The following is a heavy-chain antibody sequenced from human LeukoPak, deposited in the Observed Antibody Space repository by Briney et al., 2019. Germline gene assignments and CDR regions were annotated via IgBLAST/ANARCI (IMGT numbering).Heavy chain of an antibody. Sequence: ASVKVSCKASGGTFSSYAISWVRQAPGQGLEWMGGIIPIFGTANYAQKFQGRVTITTDESTSTAYMELSSLRSEDTAVYYCARWAYCSGGSCLWEEFAYWGQGTLVTVSS. CDR1: GGTFSSYA. J-gene: IGHJ4*02. D-gene: IGHD2-15*01. V-gene: IGHV1-69*05. CDR2: IIPIFGTA. CDR3: ARWAYCSGGSCLWEEFAY.